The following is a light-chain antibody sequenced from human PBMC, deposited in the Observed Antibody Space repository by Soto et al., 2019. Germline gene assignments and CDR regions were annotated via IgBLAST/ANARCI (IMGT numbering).Light chain of an antibody. J-gene: IGKJ5*01. CDR3: QQHYSFSIT. V-gene: IGKV1-5*03. CDR1: ESISRW. Sequence: DMQVKRVPFTVCGSVGDRVTINCRASESISRWLAWYQQKPGKAPKLLIYKASSLESGVPSRFSGSVSGTEFTLTIDSLQAAHYATYYCQQHYSFSITFGQGTRLEIK. CDR2: KAS.